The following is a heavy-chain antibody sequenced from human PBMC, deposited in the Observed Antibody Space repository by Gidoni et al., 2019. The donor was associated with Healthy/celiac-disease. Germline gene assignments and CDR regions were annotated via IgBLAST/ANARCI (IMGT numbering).Heavy chain of an antibody. CDR3: AKGSRFPPRRSSSWYYFDY. Sequence: EVQLLESGGGLVQPGGSLRLSCAASGFTFRSYAMSWVRQAPGKGLEWVSAISGSGVSTYYADSVKGRFTISRDNSKNTLYLQMNSLRAEDTAVYYCAKGSRFPPRRSSSWYYFDYWGQGTLVTVSS. V-gene: IGHV3-23*01. D-gene: IGHD6-13*01. CDR1: GFTFRSYA. CDR2: ISGSGVST. J-gene: IGHJ4*02.